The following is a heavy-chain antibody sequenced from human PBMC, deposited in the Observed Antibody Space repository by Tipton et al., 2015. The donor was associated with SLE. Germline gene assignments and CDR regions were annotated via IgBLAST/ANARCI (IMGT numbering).Heavy chain of an antibody. V-gene: IGHV3-23*01. CDR2: ISGSGGST. CDR3: AKGGPPPRTVTRGGHYFDY. Sequence: GSLRLSCAASGFTFSSYAMSWVRQAPGKGLEWVSAISGSGGSTYYADSVKGRFTISRDNSKNTLYLQMNSLRAEDTAVYYCAKGGPPPRTVTRGGHYFDYWGQGTLVTVSS. D-gene: IGHD4-17*01. CDR1: GFTFSSYA. J-gene: IGHJ4*02.